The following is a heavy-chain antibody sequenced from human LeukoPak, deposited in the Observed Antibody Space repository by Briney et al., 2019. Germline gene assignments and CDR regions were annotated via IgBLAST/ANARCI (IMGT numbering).Heavy chain of an antibody. Sequence: SETLSLTCTVSNGSMTSDSYYWAWVRQPPGKGLEWIGTIFYSGKTYYSASLKSRVTVSLDTSKKNFSLRLSSVTAADTAVYYCARLWIVATWFDAWGQGALVTVSS. J-gene: IGHJ5*02. V-gene: IGHV4-39*02. CDR3: ARLWIVATWFDA. CDR2: IFYSGKT. D-gene: IGHD2-2*03. CDR1: NGSMTSDSYY.